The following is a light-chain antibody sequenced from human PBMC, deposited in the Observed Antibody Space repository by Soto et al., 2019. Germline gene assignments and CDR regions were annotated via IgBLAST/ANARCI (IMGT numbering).Light chain of an antibody. CDR2: EVS. J-gene: IGLJ1*01. V-gene: IGLV2-14*01. CDR1: SSDVGGYNY. CDR3: SAYTTSIALYV. Sequence: VLTQPTSVSGSPGQSITISCTGTSSDVGGYNYVSWYQQHPGKAPKLMIYEVSNRPSGVSNRFSGSKSGNTASLTISGLQAEDEADYYCSAYTTSIALYVFGAGTKVTAL.